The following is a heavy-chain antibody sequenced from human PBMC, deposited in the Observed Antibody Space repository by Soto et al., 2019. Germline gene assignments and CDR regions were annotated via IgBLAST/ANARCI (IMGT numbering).Heavy chain of an antibody. Sequence: PSETLSLTCTVSGVSISSYYWSWIRQPPGKGLEWIGYIYYSGSTNYNPSLKSRVTISVDTSKNQFSLKLSSVTAADTAVYYCARVDSWDAITHFDYWGQGTLVTVSS. CDR1: GVSISSYY. CDR3: ARVDSWDAITHFDY. CDR2: IYYSGST. V-gene: IGHV4-59*01. J-gene: IGHJ4*02. D-gene: IGHD5-12*01.